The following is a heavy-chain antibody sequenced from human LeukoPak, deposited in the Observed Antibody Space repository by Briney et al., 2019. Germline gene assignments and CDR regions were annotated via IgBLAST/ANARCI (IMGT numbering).Heavy chain of an antibody. V-gene: IGHV3-23*01. J-gene: IGHJ5*02. CDR1: GFTFSSYA. D-gene: IGHD2-2*02. CDR3: ASDLGTFVVVPAAIDNWFDP. Sequence: GGSLRLSCAVSGFTFSSYAMSWVRQAPGKGLEWVSAISGSGGSTYYADSVKGRFTISRDNSKNTLYLQMNSLKAEDTAVYYCASDLGTFVVVPAAIDNWFDPWGQGTLVTVSS. CDR2: ISGSGGST.